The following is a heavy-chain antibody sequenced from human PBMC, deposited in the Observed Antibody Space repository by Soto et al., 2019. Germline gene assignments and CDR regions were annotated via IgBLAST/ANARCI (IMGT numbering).Heavy chain of an antibody. CDR1: GGSFSGYY. V-gene: IGHV4-34*01. CDR2: INDRGSI. J-gene: IGHJ2*01. Sequence: QVQLQQWGAGPLRPLETLSLTCGVSGGSFSGYYWAWIRQSPGKGLEWIGEINDRGSINYIPSLKSRVSISVDTSKHHYSLNLRSVTAADTAVYYCARESHDILTGPPWVWYFDLWGRGTLVTVSS. D-gene: IGHD3-9*01. CDR3: ARESHDILTGPPWVWYFDL.